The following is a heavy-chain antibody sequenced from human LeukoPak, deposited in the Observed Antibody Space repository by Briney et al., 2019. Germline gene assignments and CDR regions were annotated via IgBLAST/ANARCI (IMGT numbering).Heavy chain of an antibody. CDR2: VYSGGLT. Sequence: GGSLRLSCAASGFIVSETYMSWVRQPPGKWLEWVSSVYSGGLTFYADPVKGRFTISRDNSKNTLYLQMSILRAEDTAVYYCVRDRWPGLGDFWGQGTTVTVSS. CDR3: VRDRWPGLGDF. CDR1: GFIVSETY. V-gene: IGHV3-66*01. J-gene: IGHJ6*02. D-gene: IGHD3/OR15-3a*01.